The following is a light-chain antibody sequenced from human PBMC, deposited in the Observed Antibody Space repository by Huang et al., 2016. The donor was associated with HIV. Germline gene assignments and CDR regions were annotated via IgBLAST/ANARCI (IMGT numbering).Light chain of an antibody. V-gene: IGKV3-15*01. J-gene: IGKJ2*01. Sequence: EIVMTQSPATLSVSPGERVILSCRTSQSVSTNLAWYQQKRGQPPRLLIYGASTRATDTPIRFSGSGYGTEFTLTISSLQPEDCAVYSCQHYKTFGRGTKLEIK. CDR3: QHYKT. CDR1: QSVSTN. CDR2: GAS.